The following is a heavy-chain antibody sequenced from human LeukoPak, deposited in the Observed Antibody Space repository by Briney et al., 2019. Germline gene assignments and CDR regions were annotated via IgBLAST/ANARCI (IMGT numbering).Heavy chain of an antibody. J-gene: IGHJ5*02. Sequence: ASVTVSCKASGGTFSSYAISWVRQAPGQGLEWMGRIIPILGIANYAQKFQGRVTITADKSTSTAYMELSSLRSEDAAVYYCARTGSTGDWFDPWGQGTLVTVSS. D-gene: IGHD3-10*01. V-gene: IGHV1-69*04. CDR3: ARTGSTGDWFDP. CDR2: IIPILGIA. CDR1: GGTFSSYA.